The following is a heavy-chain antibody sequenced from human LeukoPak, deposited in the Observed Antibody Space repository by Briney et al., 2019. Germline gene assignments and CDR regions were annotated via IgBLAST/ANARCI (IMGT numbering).Heavy chain of an antibody. CDR2: IKQDGSEK. D-gene: IGHD3-16*01. Sequence: GGSLRLSCAASGFTFNSYWMSWVRQAPGKGLEWVANIKQDGSEKYYVDSVKGRFTISRDNAKNSLYLQMNSLRAEDTAVYYCAREKLLLGYYGMDVWGQGTTVTVSS. CDR1: GFTFNSYW. J-gene: IGHJ6*02. CDR3: AREKLLLGYYGMDV. V-gene: IGHV3-7*01.